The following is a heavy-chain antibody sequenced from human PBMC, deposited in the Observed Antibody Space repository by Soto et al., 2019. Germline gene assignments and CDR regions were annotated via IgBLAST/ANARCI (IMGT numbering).Heavy chain of an antibody. D-gene: IGHD3-10*01. Sequence: QVQLQESGPGLVKPSQTLSLTCTVSGGSISSGGYYWSWIRQHPGKGLEWIGYIYYSGSTYYNPSLKRRVTMSVDSSKNHFSLELSSVTAADTAVYYCARGPGTMAKIDYWGQGTLVTVSS. V-gene: IGHV4-31*03. CDR2: IYYSGST. CDR3: ARGPGTMAKIDY. CDR1: GGSISSGGYY. J-gene: IGHJ4*02.